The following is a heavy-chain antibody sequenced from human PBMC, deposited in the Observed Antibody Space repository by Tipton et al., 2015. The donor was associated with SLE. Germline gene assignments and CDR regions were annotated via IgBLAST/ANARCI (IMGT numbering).Heavy chain of an antibody. Sequence: SLRLSCAASGVTFSSYGMHWVRQAPGKGLEGVAVIWYDGSNKYYADSVKGRFTISRDNSKNTLYLQMNSLRAEDTAVYYCAREHYPKYDYVWGSYRPYYFDYWGQGTLVTVAS. CDR1: GVTFSSYG. V-gene: IGHV3-30*19. CDR3: AREHYPKYDYVWGSYRPYYFDY. CDR2: IWYDGSNK. J-gene: IGHJ4*02. D-gene: IGHD3-16*02.